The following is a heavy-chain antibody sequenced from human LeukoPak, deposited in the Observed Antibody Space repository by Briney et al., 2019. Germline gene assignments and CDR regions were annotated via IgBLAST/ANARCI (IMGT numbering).Heavy chain of an antibody. CDR3: AKTSLSDPSGHYYYMDV. V-gene: IGHV3-11*04. CDR2: ISSSGSTI. Sequence: PGGSLRLSCAASGFTFSDYYMSWIRQAPGKGLEWVSYISSSGSTIYYADSVKARFTISRDNSQNTVSLQLNNLRIEDAALYYCAKTSLSDPSGHYYYMDVWGKGTTVTVSS. D-gene: IGHD3-3*01. CDR1: GFTFSDYY. J-gene: IGHJ6*03.